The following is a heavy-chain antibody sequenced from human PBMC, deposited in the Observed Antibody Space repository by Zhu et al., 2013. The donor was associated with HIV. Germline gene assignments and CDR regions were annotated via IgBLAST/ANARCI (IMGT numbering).Heavy chain of an antibody. J-gene: IGHJ4*02. CDR2: IIPIFGTA. CDR1: GGTFSSYA. Sequence: QVQLVQSGAEVKKPGSSVKVSCKASGGTFSSYAISWVRQAPGQGLEWMGGIIPIFGTANYAQKFQGRVTITADESTSTAYMELSSLRSEDTAVYYCAREVVAATRGATYFDYWGQGTLVTVSS. V-gene: IGHV1-69*01. CDR3: AREVVAATRGATYFDY. D-gene: IGHD2-15*01.